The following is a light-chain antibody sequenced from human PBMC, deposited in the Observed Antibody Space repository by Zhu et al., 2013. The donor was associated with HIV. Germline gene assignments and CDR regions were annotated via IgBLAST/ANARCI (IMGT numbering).Light chain of an antibody. V-gene: IGLV1-40*01. J-gene: IGLJ2*01. CDR3: ATWDSSLSSVV. Sequence: QSVLTQPPSVSGAPGQRVSISCTGSSSNIGAGYDVHWYQQIPGTAPRLLIYGNNNRPSGVPDRFSGSKSGTSATLGITGLQTGDEADYYCATWDSSLSSVVFGGGTKLTVL. CDR1: SSNIGAGYD. CDR2: GNN.